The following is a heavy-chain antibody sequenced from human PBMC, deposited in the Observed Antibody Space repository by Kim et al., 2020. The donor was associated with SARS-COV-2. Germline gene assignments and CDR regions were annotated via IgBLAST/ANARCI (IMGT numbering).Heavy chain of an antibody. CDR3: ARDQDYYYGMDV. Sequence: SETLSLTCTVSGGSISSYYWSWIRQPPGKGLEWIGYIYYSGSTNYNPSLKSRVTISVDTSKNQFSLKLSSVTAADTAVYYCARDQDYYYGMDVWGQGTTVTVSS. CDR2: IYYSGST. V-gene: IGHV4-59*13. J-gene: IGHJ6*02. CDR1: GGSISSYY.